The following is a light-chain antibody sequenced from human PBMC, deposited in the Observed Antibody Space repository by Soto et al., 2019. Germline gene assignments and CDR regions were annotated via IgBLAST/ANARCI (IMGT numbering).Light chain of an antibody. CDR3: QQYNSWPRT. J-gene: IGKJ1*01. V-gene: IGKV3-15*01. CDR2: TTS. Sequence: IVMTQSPATLSVSPGGRATFSCRASESVGSNLAWYQQKPGQAPSLLIYTTSTRASGVPARFSGSGSGTEFTLTINSLQTEDFGLYYCQQYNSWPRTFGQGTKVDIK. CDR1: ESVGSN.